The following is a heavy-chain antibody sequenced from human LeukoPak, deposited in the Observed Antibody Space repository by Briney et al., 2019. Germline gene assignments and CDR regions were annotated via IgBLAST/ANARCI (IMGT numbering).Heavy chain of an antibody. CDR2: INHSGST. V-gene: IGHV4-34*01. Sequence: SETLSLTCAVYGGSFSGYYWSWIRQPPGKGLEWIGEINHSGSTNYNPSLKSRVTISVDTSKNQFSLKLSSVTAADTAVYYCARLLSSITMVRGVTNNLFDYWGQGTLVTVSS. D-gene: IGHD3-10*01. CDR1: GGSFSGYY. J-gene: IGHJ4*02. CDR3: ARLLSSITMVRGVTNNLFDY.